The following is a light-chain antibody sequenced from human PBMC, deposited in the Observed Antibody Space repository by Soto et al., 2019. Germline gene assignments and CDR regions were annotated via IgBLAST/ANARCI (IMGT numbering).Light chain of an antibody. CDR2: CAS. V-gene: IGKV3-20*01. J-gene: IGKJ5*01. CDR3: QQYDSSLSIT. CDR1: QSISSSY. Sequence: EIVLTQSPGTLSLSPGEGATLSCRASQSISSSYLAWYQQKPGQAPRLLIYCASSRATGIPDRFSGSGSGTDFTLTISRLEPEDFAVYYCQQYDSSLSITFGQGTRLEIK.